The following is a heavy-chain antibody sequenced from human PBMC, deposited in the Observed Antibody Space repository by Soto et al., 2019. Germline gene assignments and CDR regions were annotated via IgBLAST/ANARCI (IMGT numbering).Heavy chain of an antibody. D-gene: IGHD1-26*01. CDR2: ISGSGGST. V-gene: IGHV3-23*01. Sequence: PGGSLRLSCAASGFTFSSYAMSWVRQAPGKGLEWVSAISGSGGSTYYADSVKGRFTISRDNSKNTLYLQMNSLRAEDTAVYHCAKDHPYLVGATWVGAFDIWGQGTMVTVSS. CDR3: AKDHPYLVGATWVGAFDI. J-gene: IGHJ3*02. CDR1: GFTFSSYA.